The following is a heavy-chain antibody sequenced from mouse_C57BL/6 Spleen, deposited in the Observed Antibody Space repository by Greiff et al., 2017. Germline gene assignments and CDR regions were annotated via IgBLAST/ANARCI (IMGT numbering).Heavy chain of an antibody. V-gene: IGHV5-4*03. D-gene: IGHD2-2*01. CDR3: ARGLIGYDEVFAY. CDR1: GFTFSSYA. Sequence: EVKLVESGGGLVKPGGSLKLSCAASGFTFSSYAMSWVRQTPEKRLEWVATISDGGSYTYYPDNVKGRVTISRDNAKNNLYLQMSHLKSEDTAMYYCARGLIGYDEVFAYWGQGTLVTVSA. J-gene: IGHJ3*01. CDR2: ISDGGSYT.